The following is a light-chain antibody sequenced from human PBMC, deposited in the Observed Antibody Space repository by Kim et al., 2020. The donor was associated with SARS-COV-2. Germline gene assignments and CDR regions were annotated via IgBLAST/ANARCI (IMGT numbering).Light chain of an antibody. CDR1: QSISSW. V-gene: IGKV1-5*03. Sequence: SASVGDRVTITCRASQSISSWLAWYQQKPGKAPKLLIYKASNLESGVPTRFSGSGSGTEFTLTISSLQPDDFAIYYCQQYNSRRTFGQGTKVDIK. CDR2: KAS. J-gene: IGKJ1*01. CDR3: QQYNSRRT.